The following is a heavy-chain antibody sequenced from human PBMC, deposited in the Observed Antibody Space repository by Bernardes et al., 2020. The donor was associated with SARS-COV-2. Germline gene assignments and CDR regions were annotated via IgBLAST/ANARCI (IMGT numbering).Heavy chain of an antibody. CDR2: ISHDGGHI. CDR1: GFIFSDYA. Sequence: GGSLRLSCAASGFIFSDYAMHWVRQAPGKGLEWVSLISHDGGHIYYADSVRGRFTVSRDNSKNTLYLHINSLRAEDTAMYYCAKILRRDWFDLRVGYFEYGGQETMATVSS. D-gene: IGHD3-9*01. CDR3: AKILRRDWFDLRVGYFEY. J-gene: IGHJ4*02. V-gene: IGHV3-30*18.